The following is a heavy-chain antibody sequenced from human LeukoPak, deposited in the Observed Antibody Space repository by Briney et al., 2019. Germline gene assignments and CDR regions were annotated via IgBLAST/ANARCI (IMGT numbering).Heavy chain of an antibody. J-gene: IGHJ3*02. CDR2: IYYSGST. Sequence: SETLSLTCTVSGGSISSSSYYWGWLRQPPGQGLEWFGSIYYSGSTYYNPSLKSRVTISVDTSKNQFSLKLSSVTAADTAVYYCARHSDSSGYTDAFDIWGQGTMVTVSS. CDR1: GGSISSSSYY. D-gene: IGHD3-22*01. CDR3: ARHSDSSGYTDAFDI. V-gene: IGHV4-39*01.